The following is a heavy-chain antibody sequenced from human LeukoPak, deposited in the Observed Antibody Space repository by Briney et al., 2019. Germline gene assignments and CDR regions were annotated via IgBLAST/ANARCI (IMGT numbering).Heavy chain of an antibody. CDR2: IVGSSSTK. V-gene: IGHV3-48*04. CDR1: GFSFSTYS. D-gene: IGHD1-1*01. CDR3: ATDSPETAAFDY. J-gene: IGHJ4*02. Sequence: GGSLRLSCAASGFSFSTYSMNWVRQAPGERLEWVSYIVGSSSTKYYADSVKGRFTISRDNAKNSLYLQMDSLRAEDTAVYYCATDSPETAAFDYWGQGTLVTVSS.